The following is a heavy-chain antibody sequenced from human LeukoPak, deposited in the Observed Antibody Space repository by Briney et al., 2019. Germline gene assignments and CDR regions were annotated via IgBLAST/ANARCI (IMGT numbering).Heavy chain of an antibody. CDR2: INTNTGNP. CDR3: ARDTEYCSSTSFYYHWFDP. J-gene: IGHJ5*02. D-gene: IGHD2-2*01. Sequence: ASVKVSCKASGYTFTSYAMNWVRQAPGQGLEWMGWINTNTGNPTYAQGFTGRFVFSLDTSVGTAYLQISSLKAEDTAVYYCARDTEYCSSTSFYYHWFDPWGQGTLVTVSS. V-gene: IGHV7-4-1*02. CDR1: GYTFTSYA.